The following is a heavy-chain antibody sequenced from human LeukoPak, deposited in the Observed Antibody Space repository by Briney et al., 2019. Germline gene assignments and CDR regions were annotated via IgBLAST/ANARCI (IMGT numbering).Heavy chain of an antibody. CDR1: GYSFTSYW. V-gene: IGHV5-51*01. Sequence: GGSLQISCKGSGYSFTSYWIGWVRQLPGKGLEWMGIIYPGDSDTRYSPSFEGQVTISADKSNSTAYLQWSSLKASDTAMYYCARQYSSSRYYYYIDVWGKGTTVTVSS. CDR3: ARQYSSSRYYYYIDV. CDR2: IYPGDSDT. J-gene: IGHJ6*03. D-gene: IGHD6-6*01.